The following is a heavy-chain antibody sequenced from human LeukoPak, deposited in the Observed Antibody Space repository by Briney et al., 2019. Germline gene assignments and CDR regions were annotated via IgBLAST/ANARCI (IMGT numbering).Heavy chain of an antibody. CDR2: IYHSGST. CDR1: GGSISSSNW. D-gene: IGHD3-10*01. V-gene: IGHV4-4*02. Sequence: ASETLFLTSAVSGGSISSSNWWSWVRQPPGKGLDWIGEIYHSGSTNYNPSIKSRVTISVDKSKNRYSLKLSSVTAADTAVNYGARTLWFGELLGYYGMDVWGKGTTVTVSS. J-gene: IGHJ6*04. CDR3: ARTLWFGELLGYYGMDV.